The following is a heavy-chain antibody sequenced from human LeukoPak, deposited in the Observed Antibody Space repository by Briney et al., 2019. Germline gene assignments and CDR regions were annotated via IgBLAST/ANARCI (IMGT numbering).Heavy chain of an antibody. CDR2: IYYSGST. CDR3: ARNAFDILTGYSAEAARYYYYYYMDV. D-gene: IGHD3-9*01. CDR1: GGSISSSSYY. Sequence: PSETLSLTCTVSGGSISSSSYYWGWIRQPPGKGLEWIGSIYYSGSTYYNPSLKSRVTISVDTSKNQFSLKLSSVTAADTAVYYCARNAFDILTGYSAEAARYYYYYYMDVWGKGTTVTVSS. J-gene: IGHJ6*03. V-gene: IGHV4-39*07.